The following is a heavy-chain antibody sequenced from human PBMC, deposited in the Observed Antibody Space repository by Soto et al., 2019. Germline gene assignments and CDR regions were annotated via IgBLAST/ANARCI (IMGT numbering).Heavy chain of an antibody. D-gene: IGHD2-15*01. CDR3: ARGSGGSAYYYYGMDV. J-gene: IGHJ6*02. CDR2: IIPIFGTA. V-gene: IGHV1-69*12. Sequence: QVQLVQSGAEVKKPGSSVKVSCKASGGTFSSYAINWVRQAPGQGLEWMGGIIPIFGTANYAQKFQGRVTITADEATSTADRELSSLRAEDTAVYDGARGSGGSAYYYYGMDVWGQGTTVTVSS. CDR1: GGTFSSYA.